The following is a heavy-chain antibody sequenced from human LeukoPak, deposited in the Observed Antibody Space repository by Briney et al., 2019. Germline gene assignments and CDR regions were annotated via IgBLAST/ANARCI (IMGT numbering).Heavy chain of an antibody. J-gene: IGHJ5*02. V-gene: IGHV1-2*02. Sequence: ASVKVSCKASGYTFTAYFIHWVRQAPGQGLEWMGWINPNKGGTNYAQQFQGRVSMTRDTSNDTAYMELTSLTYDDTAVYYCAVLHTGPSRNWPFDPWGQGTLVTVSS. CDR3: AVLHTGPSRNWPFDP. CDR2: INPNKGGT. CDR1: GYTFTAYF. D-gene: IGHD1-1*01.